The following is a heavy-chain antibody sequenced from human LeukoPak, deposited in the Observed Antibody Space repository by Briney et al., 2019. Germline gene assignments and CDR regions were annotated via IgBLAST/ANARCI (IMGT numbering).Heavy chain of an antibody. CDR3: AGVPLAVAASYGMDV. D-gene: IGHD6-19*01. V-gene: IGHV4-34*01. Sequence: SETLSLTCAVYGGSFSGYYWSWIRQPPGKGLEWSGEINHSGSTNYNPSLKSRVTISVDTSKNQFSLKLSSVTAADTAVYYCAGVPLAVAASYGMDVWGQGTTVTVSS. J-gene: IGHJ6*02. CDR1: GGSFSGYY. CDR2: INHSGST.